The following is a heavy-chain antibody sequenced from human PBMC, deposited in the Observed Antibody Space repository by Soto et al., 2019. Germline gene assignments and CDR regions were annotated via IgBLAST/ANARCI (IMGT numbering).Heavy chain of an antibody. Sequence: QVQLVQSGAEVKQPGSSVKVSCKASGGTFDNCAITWVRQAPGQGLEWMAGIIPMLDSANYAEKFQDRVTITADESTSTVYMEVSSLRSEDTAVYYCARTYHYDSLGKTYFYYGMDVWGQGTTVTVSS. CDR3: ARTYHYDSLGKTYFYYGMDV. CDR1: GGTFDNCA. CDR2: IIPMLDSA. J-gene: IGHJ6*02. D-gene: IGHD3-22*01. V-gene: IGHV1-69*12.